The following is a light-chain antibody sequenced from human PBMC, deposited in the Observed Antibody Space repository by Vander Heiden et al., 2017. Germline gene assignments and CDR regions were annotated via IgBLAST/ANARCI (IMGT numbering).Light chain of an antibody. CDR3: QQYNNWPPTT. J-gene: IGKJ4*01. Sequence: EIVMTQYPATLSVSPGERATLSCRASQSVSSNLAWYQQKPGQAPRHLIYGASTRATGIPARFSGSGSGTEFTLTISSLQSEDFAVYYCQQYNNWPPTTFGGGTKVEIK. CDR2: GAS. V-gene: IGKV3-15*01. CDR1: QSVSSN.